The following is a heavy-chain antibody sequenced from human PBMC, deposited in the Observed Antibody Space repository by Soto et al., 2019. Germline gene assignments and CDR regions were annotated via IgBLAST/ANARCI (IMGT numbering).Heavy chain of an antibody. D-gene: IGHD3-10*01. V-gene: IGHV4-30-2*01. CDR2: IYHSGST. CDR1: GGFISSGGYS. CDR3: AGGGSGSYALDY. J-gene: IGHJ4*02. Sequence: QLQLQESGSGLVKPSQTLSLTCAVSGGFISSGGYSWSWIRQPPGKGLEWIGYIYHSGSTYYNPSLNSRVTISVDRSKNQFSLKLSSVTAADTAVYYCAGGGSGSYALDYWGQGTLVTVSS.